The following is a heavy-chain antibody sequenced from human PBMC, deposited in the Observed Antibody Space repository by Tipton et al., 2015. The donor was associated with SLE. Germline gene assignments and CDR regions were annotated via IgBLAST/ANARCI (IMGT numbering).Heavy chain of an antibody. CDR1: GGSISSDSYF. D-gene: IGHD4-11*01. Sequence: LRLSCTVSGGSISSDSYFWSWIRQPAGKGLEWIGHIYTSGSTNYNPSLKSRVTISMDTSKNQFSLKLSSVTAADTAVYFCARGNINYYFDSWGQGTLVTVSS. CDR3: ARGNINYYFDS. J-gene: IGHJ4*02. CDR2: IYTSGST. V-gene: IGHV4-61*09.